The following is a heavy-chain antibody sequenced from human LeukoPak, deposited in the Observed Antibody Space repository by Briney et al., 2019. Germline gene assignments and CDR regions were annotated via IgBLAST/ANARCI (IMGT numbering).Heavy chain of an antibody. CDR1: GYSISSGYY. CDR2: IYHSGST. J-gene: IGHJ4*02. CDR3: VRDFWSGYPFDY. D-gene: IGHD3-3*01. Sequence: SETLSLTCTVSGYSISSGYYWGWIRQPPGKGLEWIGTIYHSGSTYYNPSLKSRVTISVDTSKNQFSLKLSSVTAADTAVYYCVRDFWSGYPFDYWGQGTLVTVSS. V-gene: IGHV4-38-2*02.